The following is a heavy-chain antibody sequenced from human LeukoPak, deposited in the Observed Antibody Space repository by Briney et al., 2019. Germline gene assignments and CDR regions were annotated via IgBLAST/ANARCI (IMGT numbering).Heavy chain of an antibody. V-gene: IGHV4-31*03. CDR3: ARVAGDYGPGYFQH. CDR2: IYYSGST. D-gene: IGHD4-17*01. Sequence: PSETLSLTCTVSGGSISSGGYYWSWIRQYPGKGLEWIGYIYYSGSTYYNPSLKSRVTISVDTSKNQFSLKLSSVTAADTAVYYCARVAGDYGPGYFQHWGQGTLVTVSS. J-gene: IGHJ1*01. CDR1: GGSISSGGYY.